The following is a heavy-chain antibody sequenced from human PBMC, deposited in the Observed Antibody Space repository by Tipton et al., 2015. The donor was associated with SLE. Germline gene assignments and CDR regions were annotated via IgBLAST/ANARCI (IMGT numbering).Heavy chain of an antibody. J-gene: IGHJ4*02. V-gene: IGHV3-23*01. CDR2: TSESGVGT. CDR1: GITVWSHY. D-gene: IGHD1-26*01. CDR3: VLRPDNEGVGRGY. Sequence: SLRLSCATSGITVWSHYMGWVRQAPGKGLEWVSVTSESGVGTHYINSVRGRFTISRDISRDILYLQMNSLRGEDTALYYCVLRPDNEGVGRGYWGQGTLVTVSP.